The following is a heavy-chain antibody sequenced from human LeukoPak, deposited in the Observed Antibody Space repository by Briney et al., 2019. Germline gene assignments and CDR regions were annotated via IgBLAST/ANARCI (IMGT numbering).Heavy chain of an antibody. CDR2: ISWNSGSI. J-gene: IGHJ4*02. CDR1: GFTFDDYA. CDR3: AKDKGKSMIVVVIDY. D-gene: IGHD3-22*01. V-gene: IGHV3-9*01. Sequence: PVGSLRLSCAASGFTFDDYAMHWVRQAPGKGLEWVSGISWNSGSIGYADSVKGRFIVSRDNAKNSLYLQMNSLRAEDTALYYCAKDKGKSMIVVVIDYWGQGTLVTVSS.